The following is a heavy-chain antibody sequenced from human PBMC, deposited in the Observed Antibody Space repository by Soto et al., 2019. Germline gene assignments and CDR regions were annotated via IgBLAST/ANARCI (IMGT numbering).Heavy chain of an antibody. CDR3: ARGGPGDIVVVAAIDY. J-gene: IGHJ4*02. CDR2: IFYSGGT. CDR1: GGSISSGNYY. V-gene: IGHV4-31*03. Sequence: QVQLQESGPGLVKPSQTLSLTCTVSGGSISSGNYYWSWIRQHPGKGLEWIGYIFYSGGTYYNPSLQRRVNRSVDKSKNQFSLKLSSVTAADTAVYYWARGGPGDIVVVAAIDYWGQGTLVTVSS. D-gene: IGHD2-15*01.